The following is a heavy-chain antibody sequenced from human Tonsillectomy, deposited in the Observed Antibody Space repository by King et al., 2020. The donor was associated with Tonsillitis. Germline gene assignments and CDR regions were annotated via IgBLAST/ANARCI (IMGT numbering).Heavy chain of an antibody. D-gene: IGHD3-10*01. CDR1: GFPFSSYG. Sequence: QLVQSGGGVVHPGRSLRLSCAASGFPFSSYGMHWVRQAPGKGLEWVAVIWYDGSNKYYADSVKGRFTISRDNSKNTLYLQMNSLRAENTAVYYCARDPDYYGSGSYYDHWGQGTLVTVSS. J-gene: IGHJ4*02. CDR3: ARDPDYYGSGSYYDH. CDR2: IWYDGSNK. V-gene: IGHV3-33*08.